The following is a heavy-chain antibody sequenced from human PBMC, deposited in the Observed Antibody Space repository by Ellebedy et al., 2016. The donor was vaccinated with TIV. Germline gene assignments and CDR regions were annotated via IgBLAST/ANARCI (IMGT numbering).Heavy chain of an antibody. D-gene: IGHD2-8*01. CDR1: GFTFSSYW. CDR2: INKDGSST. J-gene: IGHJ4*02. CDR3: ARDGVWGGDY. Sequence: GGSLRLSXAASGFTFSSYWMHWVRQAPGKGLVLVSRINKDGSSTNYADSVKGRFTISRDNAQNTLYLQMNSLRAEDTAVYYCARDGVWGGDYWGQGTPVTVSS. V-gene: IGHV3-74*01.